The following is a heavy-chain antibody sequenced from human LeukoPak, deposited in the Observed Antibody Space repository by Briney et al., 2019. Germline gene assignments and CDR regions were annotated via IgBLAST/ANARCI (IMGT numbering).Heavy chain of an antibody. D-gene: IGHD6-19*01. V-gene: IGHV3-21*01. CDR2: ISYTSEYI. J-gene: IGHJ6*02. Sequence: GGSLRLSCAASGFTFSSYSMNWVRQAPGKGLEWVSSISYTSEYIYYADLVKGRFTTSRDNAKNTLYLQMNSLRAEDTAVYYCAKEGSSGHWVPSTYGMDVWGQGTTVTVSS. CDR1: GFTFSSYS. CDR3: AKEGSSGHWVPSTYGMDV.